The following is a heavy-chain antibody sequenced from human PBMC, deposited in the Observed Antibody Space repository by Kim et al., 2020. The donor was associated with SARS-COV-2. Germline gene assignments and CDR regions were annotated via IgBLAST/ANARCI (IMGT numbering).Heavy chain of an antibody. J-gene: IGHJ1*01. V-gene: IGHV3-15*01. CDR2: IKSKTDGGTT. CDR1: GFTFSNAW. D-gene: IGHD3-22*01. CDR3: TTGGYYDSSGYYRAEYFQH. Sequence: GGSLRLSCAASGFTFSNAWMSWVRQAPGKGLEWVGRIKSKTDGGTTDYSAPVKGRFTISRDDSKNTLYLQMNSLKTEDTAVYYCTTGGYYDSSGYYRAEYFQHWGQGALVTVSS.